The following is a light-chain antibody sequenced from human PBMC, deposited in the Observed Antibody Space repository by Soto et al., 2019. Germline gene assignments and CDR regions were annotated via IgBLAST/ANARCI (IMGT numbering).Light chain of an antibody. CDR3: QQYGSSPWT. Sequence: EIVLTQSPGTLSLSPGERATLSCRASQSLRSSYLAWYQQKPGQAPRLLIYGASSRATGIPDRFSGSASGTDFTLTISRREPEDFAVYYCQQYGSSPWTFGQGTKVEIK. CDR1: QSLRSSY. CDR2: GAS. J-gene: IGKJ1*01. V-gene: IGKV3-20*01.